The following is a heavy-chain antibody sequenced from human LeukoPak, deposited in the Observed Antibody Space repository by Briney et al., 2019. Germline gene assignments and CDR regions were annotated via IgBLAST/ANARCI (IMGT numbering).Heavy chain of an antibody. CDR3: ARDFRRRFDA. V-gene: IGHV1-3*01. Sequence: SSVKVSCKASGYTFTSYAMHWVRQAPGQRLEWMGWINAGNGYTKYSQEFQGRVTITRDTSASTAYMELSSLRSDDTAVYYCARDFRRRFDAWGQGSLVTVSS. J-gene: IGHJ5*02. CDR2: INAGNGYT. CDR1: GYTFTSYA.